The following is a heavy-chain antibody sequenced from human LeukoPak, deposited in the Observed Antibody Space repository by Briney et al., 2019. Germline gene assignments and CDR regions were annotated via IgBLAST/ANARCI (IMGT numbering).Heavy chain of an antibody. J-gene: IGHJ4*02. D-gene: IGHD4-17*01. CDR1: GFTSSSYS. V-gene: IGHV3-48*01. Sequence: GGSLRLSCAASGFTSSSYSMNWVRQAPGKGLEWVSYISSSSSTIYYADSVKGRFTISRDNAKNSLYLQMDSLRAEDTAVYYCARELGTVTTDYWGQGTLVTVSS. CDR2: ISSSSSTI. CDR3: ARELGTVTTDY.